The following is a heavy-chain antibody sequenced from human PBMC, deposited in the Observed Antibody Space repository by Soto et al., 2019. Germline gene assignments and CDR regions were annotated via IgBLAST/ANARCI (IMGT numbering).Heavy chain of an antibody. V-gene: IGHV1-18*01. CDR2: SSAYSGDT. D-gene: IGHD3-16*01. CDR1: GYTFTTYG. Sequence: QVQLVQSGVGVEKPGASVKVSCKASGYTFTTYGISWVRQAPGQGLEWMGWSSAYSGDTNYAQKFQGRVTMTTDTSTSTAEMALRNLCSDDTAVDYCARDAPEMITGGPDYWGQGTLVTVSS. J-gene: IGHJ4*02. CDR3: ARDAPEMITGGPDY.